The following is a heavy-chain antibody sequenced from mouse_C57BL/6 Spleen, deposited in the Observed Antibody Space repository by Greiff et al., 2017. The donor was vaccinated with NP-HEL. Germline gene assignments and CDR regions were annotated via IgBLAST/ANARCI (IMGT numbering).Heavy chain of an antibody. V-gene: IGHV5-6*01. Sequence: EVQVVESGGDLVKPGGSLKLSCAASGFTFSSYGMSWVRQTPDKRLEWVATISSGGSYTYYTDSVKGRFTISRDNAKNTLYLQMSSLKSEDTAMYYCARHPPFAYWGQGTLVTVSA. CDR3: ARHPPFAY. CDR1: GFTFSSYG. CDR2: ISSGGSYT. J-gene: IGHJ3*01.